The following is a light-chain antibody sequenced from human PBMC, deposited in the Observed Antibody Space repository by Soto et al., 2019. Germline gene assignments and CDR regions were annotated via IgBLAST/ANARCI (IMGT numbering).Light chain of an antibody. CDR3: AAWDDSLSVV. Sequence: QAVVTQPPSASGTPGQRVIISCSGSSSNIGRNYLYWYQQLPGTAPKLLIYNNNQRPSEVPDRFSGSKSGTSASLAISGLRSEDEADYYCAAWDDSLSVVFGGGTKLTVL. CDR2: NNN. V-gene: IGLV1-47*02. CDR1: SSNIGRNY. J-gene: IGLJ3*02.